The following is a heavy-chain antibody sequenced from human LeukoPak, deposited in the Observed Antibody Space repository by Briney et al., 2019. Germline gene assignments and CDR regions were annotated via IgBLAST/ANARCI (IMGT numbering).Heavy chain of an antibody. V-gene: IGHV1-18*01. Sequence: ASVKVSCKASGYTFTSYGISWVRQAPGQGLEWMGWISAYNGNTNYTQKLQGRVTMTTDTSTSTAYVELRSLRSDDTAVYYCARDGSYYDSSGYWYYFDYWGQGTLVTVSS. J-gene: IGHJ4*02. CDR3: ARDGSYYDSSGYWYYFDY. CDR1: GYTFTSYG. D-gene: IGHD3-22*01. CDR2: ISAYNGNT.